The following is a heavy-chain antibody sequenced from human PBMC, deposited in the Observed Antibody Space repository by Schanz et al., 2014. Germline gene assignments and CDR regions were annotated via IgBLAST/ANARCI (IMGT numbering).Heavy chain of an antibody. CDR3: ASRRRMDISMVRTILKGWFDP. CDR2: ISHDGTT. D-gene: IGHD3-10*01. CDR1: GGSFSAYH. Sequence: QVQLQQWGAGLLKPSETLSLICVINGGSFSAYHWSWLRQSPGKGPEWIGEISHDGTTNYNPSRKSRVTITRVPAKNHVTRNPTSVTAANTAVYYCASRRRMDISMVRTILKGWFDPWGQGTLVTVSS. V-gene: IGHV4-34*02. J-gene: IGHJ5*02.